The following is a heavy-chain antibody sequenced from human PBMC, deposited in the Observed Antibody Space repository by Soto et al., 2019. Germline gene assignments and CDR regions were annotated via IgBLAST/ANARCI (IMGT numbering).Heavy chain of an antibody. CDR1: GFTFSSYA. Sequence: GGSLRLSCAASGFTFSSYAMSWVRQAPGKGLEWVSAISGSGGSTYYAGSVKGRFTISRDNSKNTLYLQMNSLRAEDTAVYYCAKFLAPTTYLLFDYWGQGTLVTVSS. V-gene: IGHV3-23*01. J-gene: IGHJ4*02. CDR2: ISGSGGST. CDR3: AKFLAPTTYLLFDY. D-gene: IGHD4-4*01.